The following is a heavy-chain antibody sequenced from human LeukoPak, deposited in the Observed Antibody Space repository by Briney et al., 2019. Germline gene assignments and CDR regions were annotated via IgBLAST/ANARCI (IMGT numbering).Heavy chain of an antibody. CDR2: VFSIGGA. Sequence: SETLSLTCTVSGASISSHYWSWIRQPAGKGLEWIGRVFSIGGANHNYNPSLKGRVTMSLDTSKNQFSLKLSSVTAADTAVYYCASLFPGYCSSTSCYTRGHRWGQGTLVTVSS. J-gene: IGHJ4*02. V-gene: IGHV4-4*07. CDR3: ASLFPGYCSSTSCYTRGHR. D-gene: IGHD2-2*02. CDR1: GASISSHY.